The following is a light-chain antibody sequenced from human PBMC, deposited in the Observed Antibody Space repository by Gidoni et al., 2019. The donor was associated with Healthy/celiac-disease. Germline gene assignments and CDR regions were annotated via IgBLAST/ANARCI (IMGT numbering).Light chain of an antibody. CDR1: QGISSY. Sequence: IHITQSPSFLSASVGDRVTITCRASQGISSYLSWYQQKPGKAPKLLIYAASTLQSGVPSRFSGSGSGTEFTFTISSLQPEDFATYYCQQLNSYSITFGQGTRLEIK. CDR2: AAS. CDR3: QQLNSYSIT. V-gene: IGKV1-9*01. J-gene: IGKJ5*01.